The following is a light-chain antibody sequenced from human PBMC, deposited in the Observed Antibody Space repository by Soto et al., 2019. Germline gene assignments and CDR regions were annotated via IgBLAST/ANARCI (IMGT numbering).Light chain of an antibody. Sequence: VVMTQSPLSLPVTVGQPASISCRSSQSLVKSDGNTYLNWFQQRPGQSPRRLIYGVSNRASGVPARFSGSGSGTDFTLTISSVEAEDVGIYYCLQGTHWPPTFGQGTKVDIK. J-gene: IGKJ2*01. CDR2: GVS. CDR3: LQGTHWPPT. V-gene: IGKV2-30*01. CDR1: QSLVKSDGNTY.